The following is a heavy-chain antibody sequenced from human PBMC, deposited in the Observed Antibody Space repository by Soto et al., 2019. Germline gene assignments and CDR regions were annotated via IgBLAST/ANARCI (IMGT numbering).Heavy chain of an antibody. CDR2: INHSGST. J-gene: IGHJ5*02. CDR3: ASGAITAARGVISWFDP. Sequence: KPSETLSLTCAVYGGSFSGYYWSWIRQPPGKGLEWMGEINHSGSTNYNPSLKGRVTISVDTSKNKFSLKLSSVYAADTAVYYCASGAITAARGVISWFDPWGQGTRVTVSS. V-gene: IGHV4-34*01. CDR1: GGSFSGYY. D-gene: IGHD3-10*01.